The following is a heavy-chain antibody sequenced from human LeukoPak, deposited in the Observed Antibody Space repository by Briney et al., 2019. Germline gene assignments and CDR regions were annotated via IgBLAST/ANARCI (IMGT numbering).Heavy chain of an antibody. CDR3: TRVVDQSGYSGYPWGEIFDY. Sequence: GRSLRLSCTASGFTFGDYAMSWFRQAPGQGLAWVGFIRSKAYGGTTEYAASVKGRFTISRDDSKSIAYLQMNSLKTEDTAVYYCTRVVDQSGYSGYPWGEIFDYWGQGTLVTVSS. V-gene: IGHV3-49*03. J-gene: IGHJ4*02. CDR1: GFTFGDYA. D-gene: IGHD5-12*01. CDR2: IRSKAYGGTT.